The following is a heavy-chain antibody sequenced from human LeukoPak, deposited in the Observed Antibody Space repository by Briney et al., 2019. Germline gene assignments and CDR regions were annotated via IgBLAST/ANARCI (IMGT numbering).Heavy chain of an antibody. CDR3: ARDFDLYSSGWINWFDP. D-gene: IGHD6-19*01. CDR2: IKQDGSEK. Sequence: GGSLRLSCAASGFTFSDCWMSWVRQAPGKGLEWVANIKQDGSEKYYVDSVKGRFTISRDNAKNSLYLQMNSLRAEDTAVYYCARDFDLYSSGWINWFDPWGQGTLVTVSS. CDR1: GFTFSDCW. J-gene: IGHJ5*02. V-gene: IGHV3-7*01.